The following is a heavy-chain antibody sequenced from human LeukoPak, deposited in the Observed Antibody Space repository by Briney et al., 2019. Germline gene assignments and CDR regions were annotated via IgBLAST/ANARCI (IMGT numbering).Heavy chain of an antibody. D-gene: IGHD6-19*01. Sequence: GGSLRLSCAASGFTFSTHVMYWVRQAPGKGLEWVALIQSDGSNEYHADSVKGRFTISRDNSKNTLYLQMNSLRAEDTAIYYCVADFDYWGQGTLVTVS. V-gene: IGHV3-30*02. CDR2: IQSDGSNE. J-gene: IGHJ4*02. CDR1: GFTFSTHV. CDR3: VADFDY.